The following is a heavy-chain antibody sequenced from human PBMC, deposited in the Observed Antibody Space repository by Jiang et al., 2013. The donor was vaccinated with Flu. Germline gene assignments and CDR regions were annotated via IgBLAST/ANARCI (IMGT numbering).Heavy chain of an antibody. J-gene: IGHJ4*02. D-gene: IGHD5-18*01. Sequence: GAEVKKPGASVKVSCKASGYTFTSYAMHWVRQAPGQRLEWMGWINAGNGNTKYSQKFQGRVTITRDTSASTAYMELSSLRSEDTAVYYCARAKRGYSYGADFDYWGQGTLVTVSS. CDR3: ARAKRGYSYGADFDY. V-gene: IGHV1-3*01. CDR1: GYTFTSYA. CDR2: INAGNGNT.